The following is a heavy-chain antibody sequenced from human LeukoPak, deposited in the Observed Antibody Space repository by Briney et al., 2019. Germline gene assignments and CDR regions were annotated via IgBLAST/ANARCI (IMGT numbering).Heavy chain of an antibody. J-gene: IGHJ3*02. CDR3: ARDSYDSSGYFSQDAFDI. D-gene: IGHD3-22*01. CDR1: GGTFISYA. CDR2: IIPIFGTA. V-gene: IGHV1-69*05. Sequence: SVKVSCKASGGTFISYAISWVRQAPGQGREWMGGIIPIFGTANYAQKFQGRVTINTDESTSTAYMELSSLRSEDTAVYYCARDSYDSSGYFSQDAFDIWGQGTMVTVSS.